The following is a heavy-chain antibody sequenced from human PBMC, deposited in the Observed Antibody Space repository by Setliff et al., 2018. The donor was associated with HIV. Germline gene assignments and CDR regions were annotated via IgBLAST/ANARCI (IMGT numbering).Heavy chain of an antibody. V-gene: IGHV4-39*01. Sequence: SETLSLTCTVSGGSISRDSFYWGWFRQPPGEGLEWIGSIYYSGTTYYAPSLETRLTISVDTSTNQFSLKLTSVTAADTAVYYCARGLSSQTYWGTRPLGLDYWGQGSLVTVSS. CDR2: IYYSGTT. D-gene: IGHD2-2*01. CDR3: ARGLSSQTYWGTRPLGLDY. CDR1: GGSISRDSFY. J-gene: IGHJ4*01.